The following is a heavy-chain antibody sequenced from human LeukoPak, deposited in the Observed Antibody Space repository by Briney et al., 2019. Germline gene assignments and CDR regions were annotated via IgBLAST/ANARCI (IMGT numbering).Heavy chain of an antibody. CDR1: GFTFSGYS. CDR3: ARDRAVKARIGGMDV. V-gene: IGHV3-21*06. CDR2: ISESSSHT. D-gene: IGHD4-4*01. Sequence: GGSLRLSCEASGFTFSGYSMNWVRQAPGKGLEGVSYISESSSHTYNADSVKGRFTISRDNAKNSLYLQMNSLRVEDTGIYYCARDRAVKARIGGMDVWGQGTTVIVSS. J-gene: IGHJ6*02.